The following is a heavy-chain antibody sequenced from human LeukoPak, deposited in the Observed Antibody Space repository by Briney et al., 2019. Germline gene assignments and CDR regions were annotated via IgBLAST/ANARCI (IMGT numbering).Heavy chain of an antibody. D-gene: IGHD3-22*01. Sequence: TSETLSLTCAVSGGSFSGYYWTWIRQPPGKGLEWIGEINHSGSANYNPSLKSRVTISLDTSKNQFSLKLSSVTAADTAVYYCARGRMVISWKHSNERYYFDYWGQGTLVTVSS. CDR1: GGSFSGYY. CDR3: ARGRMVISWKHSNERYYFDY. J-gene: IGHJ4*02. CDR2: INHSGSA. V-gene: IGHV4-34*01.